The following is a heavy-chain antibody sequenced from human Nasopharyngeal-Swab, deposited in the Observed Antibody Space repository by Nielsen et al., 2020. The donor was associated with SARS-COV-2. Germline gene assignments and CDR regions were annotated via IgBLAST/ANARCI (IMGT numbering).Heavy chain of an antibody. CDR3: AKNTQTLSTVTIDY. CDR1: GFTFSNAW. J-gene: IGHJ4*02. Sequence: GESLKISCAASGFTFSNAWMNWVRQAPGKGLEWVSYISSSSSTIYYADSVKGRFTISRDNSKNTLYLQMNSLRAEDTAVYYCAKNTQTLSTVTIDYWGQGTLVTVSS. D-gene: IGHD4-17*01. V-gene: IGHV3-48*01. CDR2: ISSSSSTI.